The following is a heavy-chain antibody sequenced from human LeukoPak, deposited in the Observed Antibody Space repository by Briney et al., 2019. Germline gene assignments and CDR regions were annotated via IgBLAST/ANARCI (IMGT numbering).Heavy chain of an antibody. CDR2: INPSGGST. Sequence: ASVKVSCRASGYTFTSYYMHWVRQAPGQGLEWMGIINPSGGSTSYAQKFQGRVTMTRDMSTSTVYMELSSLRSEDTAVYYCARDSVGPYYYDSSGYFNWFDPWGQGTLVTVSS. V-gene: IGHV1-46*01. J-gene: IGHJ5*02. CDR1: GYTFTSYY. D-gene: IGHD3-22*01. CDR3: ARDSVGPYYYDSSGYFNWFDP.